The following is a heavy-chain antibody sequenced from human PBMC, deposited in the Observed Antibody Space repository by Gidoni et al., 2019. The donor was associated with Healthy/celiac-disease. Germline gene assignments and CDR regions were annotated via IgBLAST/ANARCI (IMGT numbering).Heavy chain of an antibody. V-gene: IGHV4-34*01. Sequence: QVQLQQWGAGLFKPSDTLSLTCAVYGGSFSGYYWRWIRQPPGKGLEWVGESNHSGSTNYNPSLKSRVTISVETSKNQFSRKLSSVTDADTAVYYCARRRPVKISLYDYWGQGTLVTVSS. CDR2: SNHSGST. J-gene: IGHJ4*02. CDR3: ARRRPVKISLYDY. D-gene: IGHD3-16*02. CDR1: GGSFSGYY.